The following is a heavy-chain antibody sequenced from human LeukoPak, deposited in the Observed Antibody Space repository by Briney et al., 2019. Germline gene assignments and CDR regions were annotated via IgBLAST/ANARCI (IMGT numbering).Heavy chain of an antibody. V-gene: IGHV3-7*01. D-gene: IGHD3-9*01. CDR1: GFTFSSYW. Sequence: PGGSLRLSCAASGFTFSSYWMSWVRQAPGKGPEWVANIKEDGSEKDYVDSVKGRFTISRDNAKNSLYLHMDSLRVDDTAIYFCARYYDILNGYLYYFDYWGQGTLVTVSS. CDR2: IKEDGSEK. CDR3: ARYYDILNGYLYYFDY. J-gene: IGHJ4*02.